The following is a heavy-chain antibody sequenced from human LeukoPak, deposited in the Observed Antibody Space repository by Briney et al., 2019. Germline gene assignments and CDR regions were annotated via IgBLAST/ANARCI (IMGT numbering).Heavy chain of an antibody. J-gene: IGHJ5*02. CDR3: ARVGILRFPSNWFDP. D-gene: IGHD3-3*01. Sequence: SETLSLTCTVTSASISSYYWSWIRQPPGKGLEWIGYIYYSGSTRYNPSLKSRVTISVDTSKNQFSLKLSSVTSADPAVYYCARVGILRFPSNWFDPWGQGTLVTVSS. CDR2: IYYSGST. CDR1: SASISSYY. V-gene: IGHV4-59*01.